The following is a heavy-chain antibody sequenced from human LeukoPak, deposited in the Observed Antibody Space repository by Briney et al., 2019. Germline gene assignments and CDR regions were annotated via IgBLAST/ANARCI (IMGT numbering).Heavy chain of an antibody. V-gene: IGHV1-2*02. CDR2: INPNSGGT. D-gene: IGHD3-9*01. J-gene: IGHJ4*02. Sequence: ASVKVSCKASGYTLTGYYMHWVRQAPGQGLEWTGWINPNSGGTNYAQKFQGRVTMTRDTSISTAYMELSRLRSDDTAVYYCASAPLRYFDWLPQGSYFDYWGQGTLVTVSS. CDR1: GYTLTGYY. CDR3: ASAPLRYFDWLPQGSYFDY.